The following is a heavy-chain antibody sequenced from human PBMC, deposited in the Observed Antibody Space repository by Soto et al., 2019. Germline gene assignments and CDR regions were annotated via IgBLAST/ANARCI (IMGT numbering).Heavy chain of an antibody. CDR3: ARAPHEPNWFDP. CDR2: INAGNGNT. Sequence: ASVKVSCKASGYTFTSYAIHWVRQAPGQRLEWMGWINAGNGNTKYSQKFQGRVTITRDTSASTAYMELSSLRSEDTAVYYCARAPHEPNWFDPWGQGTLVTVSS. CDR1: GYTFTSYA. V-gene: IGHV1-3*01. J-gene: IGHJ5*02.